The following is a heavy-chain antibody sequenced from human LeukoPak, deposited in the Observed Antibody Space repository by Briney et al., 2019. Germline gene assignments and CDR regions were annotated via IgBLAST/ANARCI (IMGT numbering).Heavy chain of an antibody. Sequence: PSETLSLTCTVSGGSIRSDFWSWIRQPAGKGLEWIGRIYTSGSTNYNPSLKSRVTISVDTSKNQFSLKLSSVTAADTAVYYCARGDVDDFWSGYLYDAFDIWGQGTMVTVSS. CDR2: IYTSGST. V-gene: IGHV4-4*07. D-gene: IGHD3-3*01. CDR3: ARGDVDDFWSGYLYDAFDI. J-gene: IGHJ3*02. CDR1: GGSIRSDF.